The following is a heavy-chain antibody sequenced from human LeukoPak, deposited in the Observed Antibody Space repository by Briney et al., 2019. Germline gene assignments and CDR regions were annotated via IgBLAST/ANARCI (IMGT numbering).Heavy chain of an antibody. CDR2: IYYSGNT. V-gene: IGHV4-59*08. J-gene: IGHJ4*02. CDR1: GGSISSYY. Sequence: SETLSLTCTVSGGSISSYYWSWIRQPPGKGLEWIGYIYYSGNTNYNPSLKSRVTISVDTSKNQFSLKLSSVTAADTAVYYCARGGVPSYYFDYWGQGTLVTVSS. CDR3: ARGGVPSYYFDY. D-gene: IGHD3-10*01.